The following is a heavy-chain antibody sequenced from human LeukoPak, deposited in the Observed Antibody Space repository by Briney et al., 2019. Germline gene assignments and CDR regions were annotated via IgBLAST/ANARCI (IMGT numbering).Heavy chain of an antibody. V-gene: IGHV3-74*01. CDR3: ARWIYDSSGHYYDRDY. Sequence: GGSLRLSCAASGFTFSSYWMHWVRQAPGKGLVWVSRINTEETSTSYADSVKGRFTISRDNAKNSLYLQMNSLRGEDTALYYCARWIYDSSGHYYDRDYWGQGTLVTVSS. CDR1: GFTFSSYW. CDR2: INTEETST. D-gene: IGHD3-22*01. J-gene: IGHJ4*02.